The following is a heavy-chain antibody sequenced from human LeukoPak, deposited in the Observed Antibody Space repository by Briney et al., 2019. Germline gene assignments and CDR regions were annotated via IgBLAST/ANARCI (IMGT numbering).Heavy chain of an antibody. Sequence: ASVKVSCKASGGTFSSYAISWVRQAPGQGLEWMGWMNPNSGNTGYAQKFQGRVTMTRNTSISTAYMELSSLRSEDTAVYYCARGRHPDYWGQGTLVTVSS. CDR3: ARGRHPDY. J-gene: IGHJ4*02. CDR1: GGTFSSYA. V-gene: IGHV1-8*02. CDR2: MNPNSGNT.